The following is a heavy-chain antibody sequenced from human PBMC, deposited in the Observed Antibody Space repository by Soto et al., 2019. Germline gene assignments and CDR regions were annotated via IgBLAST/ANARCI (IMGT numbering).Heavy chain of an antibody. J-gene: IGHJ6*04. D-gene: IGHD6-13*01. V-gene: IGHV1-69*13. Sequence: GASVKVSCKASGGTFSSYAISWVRQAPGQGLEWMGGIVPIFGTANYAQKFQGRVTITADESTSTAYMELSSLRSEDTAVYYCARDISSWYNYYYYGMDVWGKGTTVTVPS. CDR2: IVPIFGTA. CDR1: GGTFSSYA. CDR3: ARDISSWYNYYYYGMDV.